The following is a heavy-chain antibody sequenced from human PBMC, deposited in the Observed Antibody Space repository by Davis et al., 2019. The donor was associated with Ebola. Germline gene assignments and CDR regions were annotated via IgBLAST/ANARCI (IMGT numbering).Heavy chain of an antibody. J-gene: IGHJ2*01. CDR2: IWYDGSNK. Sequence: GESLKISCAASGFTFSSYGMHWVRQAPGKGLEWVAVIWYDGSNKYYADSVKGRFTISRDNSKNTLYLQMNSLRAEDTAVYYCARDLISKGQGSWARYFDLWGRGTLVTVSS. CDR1: GFTFSSYG. V-gene: IGHV3-33*01. D-gene: IGHD1-26*01. CDR3: ARDLISKGQGSWARYFDL.